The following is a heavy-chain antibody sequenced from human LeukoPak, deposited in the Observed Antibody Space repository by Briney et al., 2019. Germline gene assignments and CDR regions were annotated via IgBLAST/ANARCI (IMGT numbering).Heavy chain of an antibody. V-gene: IGHV4-59*01. D-gene: IGHD3-10*01. CDR3: ARDLHYYGSGSLYYYYGMDV. J-gene: IGHJ6*04. CDR1: GGSFSGYY. CDR2: IYYSGST. Sequence: SETLSLTCAVYGGSFSGYYWSWIRQPPGKGLEWIGYIYYSGSTNYNPSLKSRVTISVDTSKNQFSLKLSSVTAADTAVYYCARDLHYYGSGSLYYYYGMDVWGKGTTVTVSS.